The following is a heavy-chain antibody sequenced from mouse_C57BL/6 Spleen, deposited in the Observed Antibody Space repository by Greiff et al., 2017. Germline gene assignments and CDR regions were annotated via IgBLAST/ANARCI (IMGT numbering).Heavy chain of an antibody. D-gene: IGHD2-2*01. V-gene: IGHV1-82*01. Sequence: QVQLQQSGPELVKPGASVKISCKASGYAFSSSWMNWVKQRPGKGLEWIGRIYPGDGDTNYNGKFKGKATLTADKSSSTAYMQLSSLTSEDSAVYFCARDGYDPYYFDYWGQGTTLTVSS. CDR1: GYAFSSSW. CDR3: ARDGYDPYYFDY. J-gene: IGHJ2*01. CDR2: IYPGDGDT.